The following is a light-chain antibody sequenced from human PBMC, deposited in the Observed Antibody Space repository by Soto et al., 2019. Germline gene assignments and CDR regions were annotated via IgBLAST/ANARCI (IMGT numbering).Light chain of an antibody. CDR3: QQSNNSPFT. CDR2: SAS. J-gene: IGKJ2*01. V-gene: IGKV1-39*01. Sequence: DIQMTQSPSSLSASVGDRVTLTCRASQSIGSYFNWYQQKLGKAPTLLIYSASSLQSGVLSRCSGSGSGTDVILIIISMQAEDFATYYCQQSNNSPFTFGQGTQVEIK. CDR1: QSIGSY.